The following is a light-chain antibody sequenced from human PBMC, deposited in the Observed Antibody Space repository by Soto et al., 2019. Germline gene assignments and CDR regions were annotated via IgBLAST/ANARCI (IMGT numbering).Light chain of an antibody. J-gene: IGKJ5*01. Sequence: IQMTQSPSAMSDTLGDRVTISCRASQGIGNYLAWYQQKPGKAPKLLIYAASSLQSGVPSRFSGSGPGTDFTLTISSLQPEDFATYYCQQLHDYPITFGQGTRLEI. CDR3: QQLHDYPIT. V-gene: IGKV1-17*03. CDR2: AAS. CDR1: QGIGNY.